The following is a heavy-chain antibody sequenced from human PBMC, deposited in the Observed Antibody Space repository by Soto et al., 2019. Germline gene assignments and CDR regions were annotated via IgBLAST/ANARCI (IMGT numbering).Heavy chain of an antibody. D-gene: IGHD3-3*01. CDR2: ISGSSSNM. Sequence: GGSLRLSCAASGFTFSSYSMNWVRQTPGKGLEWVSSISGSSSNMYYADSVKGRFTISRDNAKNSLYLQMNSLRAEDTAVYYCAKDPNYDFWSGYSGSGWFDPWGQGTLVTVSS. CDR3: AKDPNYDFWSGYSGSGWFDP. V-gene: IGHV3-21*01. J-gene: IGHJ5*02. CDR1: GFTFSSYS.